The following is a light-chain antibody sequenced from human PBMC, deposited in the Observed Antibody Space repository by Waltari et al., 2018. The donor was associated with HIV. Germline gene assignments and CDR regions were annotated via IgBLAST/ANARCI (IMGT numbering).Light chain of an antibody. J-gene: IGLJ2*01. Sequence: QSALTQPASVSGSPGQSITISCTGHGSDVGSYNLFSWYQQHPGKAPKLMIYEGSKRPSGVSNRFSGSKSGNTASLTISGLQAEDEADYYCCSYAGSSTFVVFGGGTKLTVL. CDR2: EGS. CDR1: GSDVGSYNL. CDR3: CSYAGSSTFVV. V-gene: IGLV2-23*03.